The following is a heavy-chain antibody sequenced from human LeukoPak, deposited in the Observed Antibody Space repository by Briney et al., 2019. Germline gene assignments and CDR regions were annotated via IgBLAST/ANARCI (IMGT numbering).Heavy chain of an antibody. D-gene: IGHD3-3*01. CDR2: IYPGDSDS. J-gene: IGHJ4*02. CDR3: ARRYYDLWSGYYSSYYFDY. Sequence: GASLQISCKGSGSSFSTYWIGWVRQLPGKGLEWMGIIYPGDSDSRYSPSFQGQVTISADKSISTTYLQWSSLKASDTAMYYCARRYYDLWSGYYSSYYFDYWGQGTLVTVSS. CDR1: GSSFSTYW. V-gene: IGHV5-51*01.